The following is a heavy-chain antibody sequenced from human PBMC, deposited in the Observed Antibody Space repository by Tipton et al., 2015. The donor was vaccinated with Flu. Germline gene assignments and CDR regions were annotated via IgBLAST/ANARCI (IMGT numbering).Heavy chain of an antibody. CDR1: GFTFSSYE. D-gene: IGHD1-26*01. CDR3: ATTLGGSYFGL. Sequence: SLRLSCAASGFTFSSYEASWVRQAPGKGLEWLSYINGSGGSIYYADSVKGRFTISRDNAKKSLYLQMNSLRAEDTAVYYCATTLGGSYFGLWGQGTMVTVSS. V-gene: IGHV3-48*03. J-gene: IGHJ3*01. CDR2: INGSGGSI.